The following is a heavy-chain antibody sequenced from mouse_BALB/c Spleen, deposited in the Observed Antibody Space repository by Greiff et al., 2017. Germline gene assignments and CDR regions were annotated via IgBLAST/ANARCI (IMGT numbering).Heavy chain of an antibody. Sequence: VKLMESGPELVKPGASVKISCKASGYAFSSSWMNWVKQRPGQGLEWIGRIYPGDGDTNYNGKFKGKATLTADKSSSTAYMQLSSLTSVDSAVYFCARDGYYVDYWGQGTTLTVSS. CDR3: ARDGYYVDY. J-gene: IGHJ2*01. CDR1: GYAFSSSW. V-gene: IGHV1-82*01. D-gene: IGHD2-3*01. CDR2: IYPGDGDT.